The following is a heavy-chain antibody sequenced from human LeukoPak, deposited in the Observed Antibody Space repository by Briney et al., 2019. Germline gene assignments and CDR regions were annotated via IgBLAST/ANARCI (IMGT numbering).Heavy chain of an antibody. D-gene: IGHD2-15*01. CDR3: ARGGTTPYYFDD. J-gene: IGHJ4*02. CDR1: GASYNAYY. Sequence: SETLSLTCAVYGASYNAYYWSWIRQPPGKGLEWIGRIYSNENTNYNPSLKSRVTMSVDTSKNQFSLKLSSVTAADTAVYYCARGGTTPYYFDDWGQGTLVTVSS. CDR2: IYSNENT. V-gene: IGHV4-59*10.